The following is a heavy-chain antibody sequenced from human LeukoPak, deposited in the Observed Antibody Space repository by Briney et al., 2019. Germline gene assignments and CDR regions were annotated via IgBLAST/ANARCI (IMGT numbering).Heavy chain of an antibody. CDR1: GFTFSTSA. D-gene: IGHD2-2*01. V-gene: IGHV3-21*04. CDR3: AKGIDIVVVPAAMNY. Sequence: GGSLRLSCAASGFTFSTSAMNWVRQAPGKGLEWVSSINNVRSHIYYADSVRGRFTISRDNAKNSLYLQMNSLRAEDMALYYCAKGIDIVVVPAAMNYWGQGTLVTVSS. J-gene: IGHJ4*02. CDR2: INNVRSHI.